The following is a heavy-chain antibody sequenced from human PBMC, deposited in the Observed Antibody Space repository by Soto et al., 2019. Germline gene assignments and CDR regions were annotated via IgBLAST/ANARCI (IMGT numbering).Heavy chain of an antibody. CDR1: GYIFANDW. V-gene: IGHV5-51*04. CDR2: IFPGDSDT. J-gene: IGHJ4*02. CDR3: ARRVAAHPYFDF. Sequence: RKISCKGSGYIFANDWIAWVRQMPGKGLEWMGIIFPGDSDTRYSPSFQGQVTISADKPINTAYLQWSSLNASDTAVYYCARRVAAHPYFDFWGQGALVTVSS. D-gene: IGHD6-6*01.